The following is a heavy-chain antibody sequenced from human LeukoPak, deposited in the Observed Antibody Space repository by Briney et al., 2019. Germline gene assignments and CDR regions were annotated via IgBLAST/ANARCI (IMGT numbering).Heavy chain of an antibody. J-gene: IGHJ5*02. CDR2: IYYSGST. CDR1: GSSISSGYY. D-gene: IGHD6-19*01. V-gene: IGHV4-38-2*02. Sequence: SETLSLTCTVSGSSISSGYYWSWIRQPPGKGLEWIGSIYYSGSTYYNPSLKSRVTISVDTSKNQFSLKLSSVTAADTAVYYCARDRGVGAVAVGNWFDPWGQGTLVTVSS. CDR3: ARDRGVGAVAVGNWFDP.